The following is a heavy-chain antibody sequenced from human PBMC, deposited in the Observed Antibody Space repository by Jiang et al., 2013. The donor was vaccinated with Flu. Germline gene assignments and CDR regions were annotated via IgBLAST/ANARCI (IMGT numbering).Heavy chain of an antibody. CDR1: GGSISSYY. V-gene: IGHV4-59*01. CDR3: ARAYSYGSNDAFDI. J-gene: IGHJ3*02. Sequence: PGLVKPSETLSLTCTVSGGSISSYYWSWIRQPPGKGLEWIGYIYYSGSTNYNPSLKSRVTISVDTSKNQFSLKLSSVTAADTAVYYCARAYSYGSNDAFDIWGQGTMVTVSS. CDR2: IYYSGST. D-gene: IGHD5-18*01.